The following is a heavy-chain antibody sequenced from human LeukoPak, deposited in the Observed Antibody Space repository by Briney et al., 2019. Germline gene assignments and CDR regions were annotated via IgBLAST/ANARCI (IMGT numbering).Heavy chain of an antibody. D-gene: IGHD3-16*01. Sequence: ASVKVSCKASGGTFSSYAISWVRQAPGQGLEWMGGIIPTFGTANYAQKFQGRVTITTDESTSTAYMELSSLRSEDTAVYYCARGQNLILFSAFDIWGQGTMVTVSS. V-gene: IGHV1-69*05. CDR3: ARGQNLILFSAFDI. J-gene: IGHJ3*02. CDR2: IIPTFGTA. CDR1: GGTFSSYA.